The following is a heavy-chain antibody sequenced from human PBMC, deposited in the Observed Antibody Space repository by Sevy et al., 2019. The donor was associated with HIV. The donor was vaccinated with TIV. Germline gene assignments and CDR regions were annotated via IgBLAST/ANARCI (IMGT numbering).Heavy chain of an antibody. J-gene: IGHJ4*02. V-gene: IGHV3-23*01. D-gene: IGHD2-8*01. CDR2: LSFGGGEI. CDR1: GFTFSKYS. Sequence: GGSLRLSCAASGFTFSKYSMSWVRQPPGKGLEWVSTLSFGGGEINHADSVKGRFTISIDNSKNSLYLQMNNLRAEDTAVYYCAREGCTKPHDYWGQGTLVTVSS. CDR3: AREGCTKPHDY.